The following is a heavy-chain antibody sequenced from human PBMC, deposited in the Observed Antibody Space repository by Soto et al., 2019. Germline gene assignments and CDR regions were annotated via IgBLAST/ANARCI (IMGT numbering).Heavy chain of an antibody. CDR2: IYHSGST. V-gene: IGHV4-30-2*01. CDR1: RGSISSGRYS. CDR3: ARVRAGSLNGMDV. D-gene: IGHD1-26*01. Sequence: SETLSLTCAISRGSISSGRYSSSWIRQPPGKGLEWIGYIYHSGSTYYNPSLKSRVTISVDRSKNQFSLKLSSVTAADTAVYYCARVRAGSLNGMDVWGQGTTVTVSS. J-gene: IGHJ6*02.